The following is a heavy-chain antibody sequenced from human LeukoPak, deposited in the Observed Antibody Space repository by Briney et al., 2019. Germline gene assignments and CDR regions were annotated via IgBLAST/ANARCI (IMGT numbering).Heavy chain of an antibody. V-gene: IGHV3-9*01. Sequence: GGSLRLSCAASGFTFDDYAMHWVRQAPGKGLEWVSGISWNSGSIGYADSVKGRFTISRDNSKNTLYLQMNSLRAEDTAVYYCAKGSMITFGGVIVQDYWGQGTLVTVSS. D-gene: IGHD3-16*02. J-gene: IGHJ4*02. CDR2: ISWNSGSI. CDR1: GFTFDDYA. CDR3: AKGSMITFGGVIVQDY.